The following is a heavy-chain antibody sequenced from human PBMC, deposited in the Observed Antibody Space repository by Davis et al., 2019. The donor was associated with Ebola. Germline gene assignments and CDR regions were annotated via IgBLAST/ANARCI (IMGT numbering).Heavy chain of an antibody. CDR3: AREENSSGYYLDY. Sequence: GESLKISCAASGFTFSSYGMHWVRQAPGKGLEWVSYISSSGSTIYYADSVKGRFTISRDNAKNSLYLQMNSLRAEDTAVYYCAREENSSGYYLDYWGQGTLVTVSS. CDR2: ISSSGSTI. CDR1: GFTFSSYG. V-gene: IGHV3-48*04. D-gene: IGHD3-22*01. J-gene: IGHJ4*02.